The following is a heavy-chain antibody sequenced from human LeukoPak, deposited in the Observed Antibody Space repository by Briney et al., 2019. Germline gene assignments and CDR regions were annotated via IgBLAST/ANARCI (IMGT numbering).Heavy chain of an antibody. CDR1: GGSISSYY. CDR3: ARRAAGTSRWAAYYYYMDV. V-gene: IGHV4-34*01. CDR2: INHSGST. Sequence: SETLSLTCTVSGGSISSYYWSWIRQPPGKGLEWIGEINHSGSTNYNPSLKSRVTISVDTSKNQFSLKLSSVTAADTAVYYCARRAAGTSRWAAYYYYMDVWGKGTTVTISS. J-gene: IGHJ6*03. D-gene: IGHD6-13*01.